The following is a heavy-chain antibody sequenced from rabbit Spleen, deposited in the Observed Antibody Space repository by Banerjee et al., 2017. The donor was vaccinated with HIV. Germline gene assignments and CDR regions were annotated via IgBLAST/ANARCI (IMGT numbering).Heavy chain of an antibody. D-gene: IGHD5-1*01. CDR1: GFDISSYS. CDR2: IYGSGAT. Sequence: QSLEESGGDLVKPEGSLTLTCTASGFDISSYSIGWVRQDPGKGFEWIGIIYGSGATYYASWVNGRFSISRENTQNTVSLQMTSLTAADTATYFCVRGTYDLGLKLWGPGTLVT. J-gene: IGHJ4*01. V-gene: IGHV1S54*01. CDR3: VRGTYDLGLKL.